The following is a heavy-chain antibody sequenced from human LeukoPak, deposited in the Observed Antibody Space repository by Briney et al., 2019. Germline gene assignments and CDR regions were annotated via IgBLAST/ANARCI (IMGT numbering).Heavy chain of an antibody. J-gene: IGHJ4*02. V-gene: IGHV4-39*01. CDR1: GGSISSSSYY. CDR3: ARLGPLTMIVAA. CDR2: IFYSGNT. Sequence: SETLSLTCTVSGGSISSSSYYWGWIRQPPGKGLEWIGSIFYSGNTYYNPSLKSRVTISVDTSKNQFSLKLSSVTAADTAVYYCARLGPLTMIVAAWGQGTLVTVSS. D-gene: IGHD3-22*01.